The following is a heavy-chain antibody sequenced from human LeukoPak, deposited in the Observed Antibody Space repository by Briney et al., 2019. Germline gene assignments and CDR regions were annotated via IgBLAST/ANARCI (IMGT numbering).Heavy chain of an antibody. V-gene: IGHV1-8*02. J-gene: IGHJ4*02. Sequence: ASVKVSCKASGGTFSSYAISWVRQATGQGLEWMGWMNPNSGNTGYAQKFQGRVTMTRNTSIGTAYMELSSLRSEDTAVYYCARAVWLAPFDYWGQGTLVTVSS. D-gene: IGHD6-19*01. CDR2: MNPNSGNT. CDR1: GGTFSSYA. CDR3: ARAVWLAPFDY.